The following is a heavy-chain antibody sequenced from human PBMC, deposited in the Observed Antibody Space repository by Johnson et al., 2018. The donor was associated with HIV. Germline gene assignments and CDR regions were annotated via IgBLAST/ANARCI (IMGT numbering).Heavy chain of an antibody. V-gene: IGHV3-66*01. Sequence: VQLVESGGGLVQPGGSLRLSCAASGFTFSSYDMHWVRQATGKGLEWVSVIYSGGSTYYADSVKGRFTISRDNSKNSLYLQMNSLKTEDTAVYYCTTWPYYYDTSEDAFDVWGQGTMVTVSS. J-gene: IGHJ3*01. CDR2: IYSGGST. CDR3: TTWPYYYDTSEDAFDV. D-gene: IGHD3-22*01. CDR1: GFTFSSYD.